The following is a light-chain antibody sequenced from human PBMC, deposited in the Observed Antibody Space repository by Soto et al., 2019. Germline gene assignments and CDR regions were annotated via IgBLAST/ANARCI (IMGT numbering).Light chain of an antibody. J-gene: IGLJ2*01. V-gene: IGLV2-14*03. CDR2: DVS. Sequence: QSVLTQPASVSGSPGQSITISCTGTSSDVGGYNYVSWYQQDPGKAPKLIIYDVSNRPSGVSNRFSGSKSGNTASLTISGLQAGDEADYYCCSYTSSNTLVFGGGTHLTVL. CDR1: SSDVGGYNY. CDR3: CSYTSSNTLV.